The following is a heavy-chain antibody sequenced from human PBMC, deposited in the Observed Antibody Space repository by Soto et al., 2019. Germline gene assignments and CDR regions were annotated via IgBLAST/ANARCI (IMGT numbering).Heavy chain of an antibody. V-gene: IGHV4-34*01. CDR1: GGSFSGYY. Sequence: SETLSLTCAVYGGSFSGYYWSWIRQPPGKGLEWIGEINHSGSTNYNPSLKSRVTISVDTSKNQFSLKLSSVTAADTAVYYCARGYGYSGYDRSYYGMDVWGQGTTVPVSS. D-gene: IGHD5-12*01. J-gene: IGHJ6*02. CDR2: INHSGST. CDR3: ARGYGYSGYDRSYYGMDV.